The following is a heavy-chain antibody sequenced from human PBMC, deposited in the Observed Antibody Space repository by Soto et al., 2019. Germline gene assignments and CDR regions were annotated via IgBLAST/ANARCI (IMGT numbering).Heavy chain of an antibody. CDR1: GYRFTSFW. J-gene: IGHJ4*02. V-gene: IGHV5-51*01. CDR3: LRYGGKNLDY. D-gene: IGHD2-15*01. CDR2: IHPDDSDT. Sequence: RGESLKISCKGFGYRFTSFWIGWVRQMPGKGLEWMEIIHPDDSDTKYNQPFQGQVTISADKSISTAYLQWSSLKASDTAMYFCLRYGGKNLDYWGQGTLVTVSS.